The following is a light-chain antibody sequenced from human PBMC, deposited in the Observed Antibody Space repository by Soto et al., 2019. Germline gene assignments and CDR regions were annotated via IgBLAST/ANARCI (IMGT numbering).Light chain of an antibody. J-gene: IGLJ1*01. Sequence: SAVRQAGSVCRSRWQPDTLSCTGTSSDVGSYNRVSWYQQPPGTAPKLMIYEVSNRPSGVPDRFSGSRSGNTASLTISGLQPEDEADYYCNSYTSSSTYVFGTGTKVTVL. CDR3: NSYTSSSTYV. V-gene: IGLV2-18*02. CDR1: SSDVGSYNR. CDR2: EVS.